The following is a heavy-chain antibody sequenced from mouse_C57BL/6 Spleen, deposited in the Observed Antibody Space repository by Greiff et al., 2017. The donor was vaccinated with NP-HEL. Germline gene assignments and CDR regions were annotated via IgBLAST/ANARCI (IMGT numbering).Heavy chain of an antibody. CDR1: GYTFTSYW. CDR3: ARYEGDGYYFDY. Sequence: VQLQQPGAELVKPGASVKLSCKASGYTFTSYWMHWVKQRPGQGLEWIGMIHPNSGSTNYNEKFKSKATLTVDKSSSTAYMQLSSLTSEDSAVYYCARYEGDGYYFDYWGQGTTLTVSS. J-gene: IGHJ2*01. CDR2: IHPNSGST. D-gene: IGHD2-3*01. V-gene: IGHV1-64*01.